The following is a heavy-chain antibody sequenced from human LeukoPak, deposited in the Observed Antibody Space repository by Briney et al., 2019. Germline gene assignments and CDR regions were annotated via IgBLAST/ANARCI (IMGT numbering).Heavy chain of an antibody. D-gene: IGHD3/OR15-3a*01. Sequence: GGSLRLSCAASGFPFKNYKFNWVRQAPGKGLEWVASITTSSSSVYYAESVKGRFTISRDNANNSLFLHMTSLRGEDTAIYYCARTHPIIIFGPVTLFDFWGQGVLVAVSS. CDR2: ITTSSSSV. J-gene: IGHJ4*02. CDR1: GFPFKNYK. CDR3: ARTHPIIIFGPVTLFDF. V-gene: IGHV3-21*01.